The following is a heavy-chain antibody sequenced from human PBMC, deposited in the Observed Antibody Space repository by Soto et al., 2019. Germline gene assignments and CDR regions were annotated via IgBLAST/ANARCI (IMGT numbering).Heavy chain of an antibody. V-gene: IGHV3-48*03. CDR3: AKETQANLGTGGFEY. Sequence: GGSLRLSCAASGFTFSNYEMNWVRQTPGKGLEWVSYISYTGSTIYHTDSVRGRFTISRDNSRNFLYLQMESLRAEDTAVYYCAKETQANLGTGGFEYWGQGSPVTVSS. J-gene: IGHJ4*02. CDR2: ISYTGSTI. D-gene: IGHD7-27*01. CDR1: GFTFSNYE.